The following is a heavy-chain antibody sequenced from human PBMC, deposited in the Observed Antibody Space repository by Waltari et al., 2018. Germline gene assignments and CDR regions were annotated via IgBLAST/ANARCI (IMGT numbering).Heavy chain of an antibody. D-gene: IGHD1-26*01. J-gene: IGHJ4*02. CDR1: GYTFTSYG. Sequence: QVQLVQSGTEVKKPGASVKVSCTASGYTFTSYGISWVRQAPGQGLGGMGWINVNNGNTNYAQKLQGRITMTTDTSTNTAYMELKSLRYDDTAVYYCARGGLDSGSYLPTPDPLGYWGQGTLVTVSS. V-gene: IGHV1-18*01. CDR3: ARGGLDSGSYLPTPDPLGY. CDR2: INVNNGNT.